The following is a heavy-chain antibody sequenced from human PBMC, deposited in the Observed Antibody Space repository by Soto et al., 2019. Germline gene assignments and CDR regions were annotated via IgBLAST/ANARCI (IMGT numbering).Heavy chain of an antibody. CDR3: ARVSAWGGTGWFDP. V-gene: IGHV1-18*03. CDR2: ISAYNGNT. D-gene: IGHD2-15*01. Sequence: ASVKVSCKASGYTFTSYGISWVRQAPVQGLERLGWISAYNGNTNYTQKLQGRVTMTTDTSTSTAYRGLRSLRSDDMGVYYCARVSAWGGTGWFDPRGQGTLVTVSS. J-gene: IGHJ5*02. CDR1: GYTFTSYG.